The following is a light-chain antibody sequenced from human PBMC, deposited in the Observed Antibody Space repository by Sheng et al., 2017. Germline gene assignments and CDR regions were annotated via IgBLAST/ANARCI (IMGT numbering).Light chain of an antibody. V-gene: IGLV1-47*01. Sequence: QSVLTQPPSASGTPGQRVTISCSGSRSNLGSYYVYWYQHLPGTAPKLLIFRNNERSSGVPDRFSGSKYGTSASLDISGLRSEDEAEYYCAAWDGTLSGVVFGGGTKLTVL. J-gene: IGLJ2*01. CDR1: RSNLGSYY. CDR3: AAWDGTLSGVV. CDR2: RNN.